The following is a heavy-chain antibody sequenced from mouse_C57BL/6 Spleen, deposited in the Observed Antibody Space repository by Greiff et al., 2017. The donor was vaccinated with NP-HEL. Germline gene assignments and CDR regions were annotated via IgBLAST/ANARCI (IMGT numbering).Heavy chain of an antibody. CDR2: IKLKSDNYAK. J-gene: IGHJ4*01. CDR3: TVAMGY. V-gene: IGHV6-3*01. CDR1: GFTFSNYW. Sequence: EVKVEESGGGLVQPGGSMKLSCVASGFTFSNYWMNWVRQSPEKRLEWVAQIKLKSDNYAKHYAKSVKGRFTISRDDTKSSVYLQMNNLRAEDTGIYYCTVAMGYWGQGTSVTVSS.